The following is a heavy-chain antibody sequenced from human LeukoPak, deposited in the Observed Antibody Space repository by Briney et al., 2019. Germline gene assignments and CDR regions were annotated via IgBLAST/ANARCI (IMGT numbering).Heavy chain of an antibody. V-gene: IGHV3-21*01. J-gene: IGHJ4*02. D-gene: IGHD1-26*01. CDR3: ARDRMGVGATIY. CDR2: ISSSSSYI. CDR1: GFTFSNYS. Sequence: GGFLRLSCAASGFTFSNYSMNWVRQAPGKGLEWVSSISSSSSYIYYADSVKGRFTISRDNARNSLYLQMNSLRAEDTAVYYCARDRMGVGATIYWGQGTLVTVSS.